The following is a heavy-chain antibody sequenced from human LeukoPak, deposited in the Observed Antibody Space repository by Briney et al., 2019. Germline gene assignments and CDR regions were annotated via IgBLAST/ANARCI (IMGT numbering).Heavy chain of an antibody. CDR3: ASSRAPGFYYYHGMDV. CDR1: GGSISSYY. J-gene: IGHJ6*02. Sequence: PSETLSLTCTVSGGSISSYYWSWIRQPPGKGLEWIGYIYYSGSTNYNPSLKSRVTISVDTSKNQFSLKLSSVTAADTAVYYCASSRAPGFYYYHGMDVWGQGTTVTVSS. CDR2: IYYSGST. V-gene: IGHV4-59*08. D-gene: IGHD1-26*01.